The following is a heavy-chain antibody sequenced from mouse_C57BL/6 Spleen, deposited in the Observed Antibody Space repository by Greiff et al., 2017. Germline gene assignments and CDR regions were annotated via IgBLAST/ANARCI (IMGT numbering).Heavy chain of an antibody. Sequence: EVKLQQSGGDLVKPGGSLKLSCAASGFTFSSYGMSWVRQTPDKRLEWVATISSGGSYTYYPDSVKGRFTISRDNAKNTLYLQMSSLKSEDTAMYYCARHGDGFDYWGQGTTLTVSS. CDR2: ISSGGSYT. D-gene: IGHD2-3*01. V-gene: IGHV5-6*01. CDR1: GFTFSSYG. J-gene: IGHJ2*01. CDR3: ARHGDGFDY.